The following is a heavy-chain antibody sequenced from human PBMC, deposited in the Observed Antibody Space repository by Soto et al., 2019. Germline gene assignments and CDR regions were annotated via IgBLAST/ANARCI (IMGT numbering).Heavy chain of an antibody. CDR3: AKVNYYDSSGSGYYFDY. V-gene: IGHV3-23*01. CDR2: ISGSGGST. Sequence: GGSLRLSCAASGFTFSSYAMSWVRQAPGKGLEWVSAISGSGGSTYYADSVKGRFTISRDNSKNTLYLQMNSLRAEDTAVYYCAKVNYYDSSGSGYYFDYWGQGTLVTVSS. J-gene: IGHJ4*02. D-gene: IGHD3-22*01. CDR1: GFTFSSYA.